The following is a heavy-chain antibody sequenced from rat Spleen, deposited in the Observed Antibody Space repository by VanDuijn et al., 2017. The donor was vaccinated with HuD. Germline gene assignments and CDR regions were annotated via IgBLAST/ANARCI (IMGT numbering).Heavy chain of an antibody. CDR3: AKDPWVRRVGYYWYFDF. V-gene: IGHV5-29*01. D-gene: IGHD1-11*01. CDR1: GFTFSDYA. J-gene: IGHJ1*01. Sequence: EVQLVESGGGLVQPGRSLKLSCAASGFTFSDYAMAWFRQAPTKGLEWVATIRYDGSSTYYRDCVKGRFTISKDNAKSTIYLQMDSLRSEETATYYCAKDPWVRRVGYYWYFDFWGPGTMVTVSS. CDR2: IRYDGSST.